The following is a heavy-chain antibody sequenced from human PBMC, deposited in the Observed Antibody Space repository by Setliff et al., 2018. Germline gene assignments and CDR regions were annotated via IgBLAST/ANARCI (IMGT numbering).Heavy chain of an antibody. J-gene: IGHJ3*02. V-gene: IGHV3-7*03. Sequence: LRLSCAASGFTFSTYAINWVRQAPGKGLEWVASIKQDGSEKFYVDSVKGRFTISRDNGKSTLYLQMNSLRADDTAVYYCARDQVVARVHGFDIWGRGTKVTVSS. CDR3: ARDQVVARVHGFDI. CDR2: IKQDGSEK. D-gene: IGHD2-15*01. CDR1: GFTFSTYA.